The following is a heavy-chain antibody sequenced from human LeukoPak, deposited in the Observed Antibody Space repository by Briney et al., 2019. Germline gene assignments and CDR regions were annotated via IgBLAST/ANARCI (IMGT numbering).Heavy chain of an antibody. V-gene: IGHV1-69*04. CDR2: IIPILGIA. D-gene: IGHD4/OR15-4a*01. Sequence: ASVKVSCKASGGTFSSYAISWLRQAPGQGLEWMGRIIPILGIANYAQKFQGRVTITADKSTSTAYMELSSLRSEDTAVYYCARGRIDYDYGMDVWGQGTTVTVSS. CDR1: GGTFSSYA. CDR3: ARGRIDYDYGMDV. J-gene: IGHJ6*02.